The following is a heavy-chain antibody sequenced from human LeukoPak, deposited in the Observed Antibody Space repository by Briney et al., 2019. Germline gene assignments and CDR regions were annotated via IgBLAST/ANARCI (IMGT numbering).Heavy chain of an antibody. J-gene: IGHJ6*03. CDR1: GFTFSSYW. D-gene: IGHD3-10*01. CDR2: INSDRSST. CDR3: ARDHRGSGSRYYYYYMDV. V-gene: IGHV3-74*01. Sequence: PGGSLRLSCAASGFTFSSYWMHWVRQAPGKGLVWVSRINSDRSSTSYADSVKGRFTISRDNAKNTLYLQMNSLRAEDTAVYYCARDHRGSGSRYYYYYMDVWGKGTTVTISS.